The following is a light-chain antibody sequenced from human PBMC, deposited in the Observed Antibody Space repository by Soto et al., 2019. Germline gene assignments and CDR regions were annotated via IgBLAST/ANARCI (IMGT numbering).Light chain of an antibody. CDR1: QSVSSN. J-gene: IGKJ1*01. CDR3: QQYNNWWT. V-gene: IGKV3-15*01. Sequence: ELVMTQSPAALSVSPWGRATLSCRGSQSVSSNLAWYQQKPGXAPXLLMYGXSTRATGIPARFSDSGSATEFTLTTSSLQSEDLAVYYCQQYNNWWTFGQGTKVDIK. CDR2: GXS.